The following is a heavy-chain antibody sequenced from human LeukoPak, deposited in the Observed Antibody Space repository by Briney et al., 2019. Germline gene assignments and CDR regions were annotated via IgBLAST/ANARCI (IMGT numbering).Heavy chain of an antibody. CDR3: ALRDSSGYYPDY. J-gene: IGHJ4*02. CDR1: GGSFSGYY. D-gene: IGHD3-22*01. Sequence: PSETLSLTCAVYGGSFSGYYWSWIRQPPGKGLEWIGEINHSGSTNYNPPLKSRVTISVDTSKNQFSLKLSSVTAADTAVYYCALRDSSGYYPDYWGQGTLVTVSS. CDR2: INHSGST. V-gene: IGHV4-34*01.